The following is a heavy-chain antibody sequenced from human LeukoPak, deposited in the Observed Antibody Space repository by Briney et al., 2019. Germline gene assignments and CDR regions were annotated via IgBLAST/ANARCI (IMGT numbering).Heavy chain of an antibody. Sequence: SETVSLTCAVYGGSFSGYYWSWIRQPPGKGLEWIGEINHSGSTNYNPSLKSRVTISVDTSKNQFSLKLSSVTAADTAVYYCARGPSSIAARPSLGFDYWGQGTLVTVSS. V-gene: IGHV4-34*01. CDR3: ARGPSSIAARPSLGFDY. CDR2: INHSGST. CDR1: GGSFSGYY. D-gene: IGHD6-6*01. J-gene: IGHJ4*02.